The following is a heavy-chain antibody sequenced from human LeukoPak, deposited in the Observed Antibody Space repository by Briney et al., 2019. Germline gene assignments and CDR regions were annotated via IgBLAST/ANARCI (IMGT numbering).Heavy chain of an antibody. V-gene: IGHV1-24*01. CDR1: GYTLTELS. CDR3: ATLIGQFRGVTPSWFDP. J-gene: IGHJ5*02. D-gene: IGHD3-10*01. Sequence: ASVKFSCKVSGYTLTELSMHWVRQAPGKGLEWMGGFDPEDGETIYAQKFQGRVTMTEDTSTDTAYMELSSLRSEDTAVYYCATLIGQFRGVTPSWFDPWGQGTLVTVSS. CDR2: FDPEDGET.